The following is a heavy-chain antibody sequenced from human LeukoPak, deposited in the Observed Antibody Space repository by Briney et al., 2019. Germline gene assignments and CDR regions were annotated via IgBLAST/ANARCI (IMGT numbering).Heavy chain of an antibody. J-gene: IGHJ6*03. V-gene: IGHV1-18*01. CDR3: ARDQQQGDHYSFYYMDF. Sequence: ASVKVSCKGIGYTFSNHGITWVRQAPGQGLEWIGWISPQKGNTNYQQRLQGRLILTTDASTSTAYMDLRDLRSDDTAIYYCARDQQQGDHYSFYYMDFWGEGTTVIVSS. CDR1: GYTFSNHG. D-gene: IGHD1/OR15-1a*01. CDR2: ISPQKGNT.